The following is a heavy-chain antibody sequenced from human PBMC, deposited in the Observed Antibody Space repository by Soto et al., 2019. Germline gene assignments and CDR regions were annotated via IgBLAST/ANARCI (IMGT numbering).Heavy chain of an antibody. V-gene: IGHV4-34*01. J-gene: IGHJ6*02. CDR3: ARLANVYCSSTSCPGGIQLWTNYYYYGMDV. D-gene: IGHD2-2*01. CDR1: GGSFSGYY. CDR2: INHSGST. Sequence: PSETLSLTCAVYGGSFSGYYWSWIRQPPGKGLEWIGEINHSGSTNYSPSLKSRVTISVDTSKNQFSLKLSSVTAADTAVYYCARLANVYCSSTSCPGGIQLWTNYYYYGMDVWGQGTTVTVSS.